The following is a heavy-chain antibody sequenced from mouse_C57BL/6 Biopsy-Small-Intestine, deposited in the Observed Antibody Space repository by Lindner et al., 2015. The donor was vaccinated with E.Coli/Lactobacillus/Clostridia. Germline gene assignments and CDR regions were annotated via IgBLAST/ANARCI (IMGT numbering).Heavy chain of an antibody. CDR2: ISDGGTYT. J-gene: IGHJ3*01. CDR1: GFTFSSYA. CDR3: SRDQDYYGSEAWFAY. V-gene: IGHV5-4*01. Sequence: VQLQESGGVLVKPGGSLKLSCAASGFTFSSYAMSWVRQTPEKRLEWVATISDGGTYTYYPDNIKGRFTISRDNAKNNLYLQMSHLRSEDTAMYYCSRDQDYYGSEAWFAYWGQGTLVTVSA. D-gene: IGHD1-1*01.